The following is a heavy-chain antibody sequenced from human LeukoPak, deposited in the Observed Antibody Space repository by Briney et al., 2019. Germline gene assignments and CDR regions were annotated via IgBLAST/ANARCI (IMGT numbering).Heavy chain of an antibody. J-gene: IGHJ6*02. CDR2: ISYDGSNK. Sequence: GGSLRLSCAASGFTFSSYAMHWVRQAPGKGLEWVAVISYDGSNKYYADSVKGRFTISRDNSKNTLYLQMNSLRAEDTAVYYCARERYDTGYYGMDVWGQGTTVTVSS. D-gene: IGHD3-22*01. CDR1: GFTFSSYA. CDR3: ARERYDTGYYGMDV. V-gene: IGHV3-30*04.